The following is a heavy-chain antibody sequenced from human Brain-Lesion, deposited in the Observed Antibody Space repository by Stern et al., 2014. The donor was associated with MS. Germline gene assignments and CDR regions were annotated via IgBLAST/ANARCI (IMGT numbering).Heavy chain of an antibody. CDR1: GFTVSNNY. V-gene: IGHV3-53*01. D-gene: IGHD3-3*01. CDR3: ARAIFGVNTAAMAPDAFDT. CDR2: IYTVDST. J-gene: IGHJ3*02. Sequence: DQLVESGGGLIQPGGSLRLSCAAPGFTVSNNYMSWVRQAPGKGLEWVSLIYTVDSTYYAGSVKGRFTISRDSSKNKLFLQMNSLRAEDTAVYYCARAIFGVNTAAMAPDAFDTWGQGTMVTVSS.